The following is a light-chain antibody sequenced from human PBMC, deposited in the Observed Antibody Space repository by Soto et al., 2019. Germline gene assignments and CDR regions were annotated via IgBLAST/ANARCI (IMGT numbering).Light chain of an antibody. Sequence: VMSQSPATLSVSPGEKATLSCRASQSVSSNYLAWYQQKPGQAPRLLIYGASSRATGIPDRFSGSGSGTDFTLTISRLEPEDFAVYYCQHYGSSPETFGQGTKVDIK. CDR3: QHYGSSPET. J-gene: IGKJ1*01. CDR1: QSVSSNY. CDR2: GAS. V-gene: IGKV3-20*01.